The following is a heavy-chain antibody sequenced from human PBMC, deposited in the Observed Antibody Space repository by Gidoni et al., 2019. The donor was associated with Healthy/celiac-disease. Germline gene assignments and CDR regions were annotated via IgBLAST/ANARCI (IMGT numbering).Heavy chain of an antibody. J-gene: IGHJ6*02. Sequence: QVQLQESGPGLVKPSQTLSLTCTVSGGSISSGSYYWSWIRQPAGKGLEWIGRIYTSGSTNYNPSLKSRVTISVDTSKNQFSLKLSSVTAADTAVYYCARGYIVGATGWYYYYGMDVWGQGTTVTVSS. CDR3: ARGYIVGATGWYYYYGMDV. CDR1: GGSISSGSYY. CDR2: IYTSGST. D-gene: IGHD1-26*01. V-gene: IGHV4-61*02.